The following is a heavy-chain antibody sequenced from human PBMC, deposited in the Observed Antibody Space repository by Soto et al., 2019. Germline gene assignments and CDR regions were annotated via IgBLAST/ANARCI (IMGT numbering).Heavy chain of an antibody. J-gene: IGHJ5*02. CDR3: ARDTEVVPAAISGLGWFDP. CDR1: GGTFSSYA. CDR2: IIPIFGTA. D-gene: IGHD2-2*02. Sequence: QVQLVQSGAEVKKPGSSVKVSCEASGGTFSSYAISWVRQAPGQGLEWMGGIIPIFGTANYAQKFQGRVTITADKSTSTAYMELSSLRSEDTAVYYCARDTEVVPAAISGLGWFDPWGQGTLVTVSS. V-gene: IGHV1-69*06.